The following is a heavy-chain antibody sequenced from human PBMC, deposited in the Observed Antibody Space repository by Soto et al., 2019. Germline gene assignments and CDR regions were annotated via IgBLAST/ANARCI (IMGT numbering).Heavy chain of an antibody. J-gene: IGHJ4*02. CDR2: IYHSGST. Sequence: SETLSLTCAVSGGSISSSNWWSFVRQPPGKGLEWIGEIYHSGSTNYNPSLKSRVTISVDKSKNQFSLKLSSVTAADTAVYYCARDADCSSTSCPLDYWGQGTLVTVSS. CDR1: GGSISSSNW. D-gene: IGHD2-2*01. V-gene: IGHV4-4*02. CDR3: ARDADCSSTSCPLDY.